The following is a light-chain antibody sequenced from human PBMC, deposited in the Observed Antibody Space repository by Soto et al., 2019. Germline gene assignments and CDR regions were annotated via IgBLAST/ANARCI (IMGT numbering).Light chain of an antibody. CDR2: GAS. V-gene: IGKV3-20*01. J-gene: IGKJ1*01. CDR1: QSVDTTF. CDR3: QQYMSSVT. Sequence: EIVLTQSPGSLSLSPGQRATLSCRASQSVDTTFFAWYQKKPGQAPRLLIQGASKRATGIPDRVSGSGSGTDFTLIISRLEPEDFAVYYCQQYMSSVTFGQGTKVEIK.